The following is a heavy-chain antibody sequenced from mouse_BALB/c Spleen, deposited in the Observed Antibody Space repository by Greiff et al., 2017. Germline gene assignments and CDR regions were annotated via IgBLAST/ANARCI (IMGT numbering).Heavy chain of an antibody. CDR2: IYPSDSYT. CDR3: ARGDYGNFDY. CDR1: GYTFTSYW. V-gene: IGHV1-69*02. J-gene: IGHJ2*01. D-gene: IGHD2-4*01. Sequence: VQLQQPGAELVRPGASVKLSCKASGYTFTSYWINWVKQRPGQGLEWIGNIYPSDSYTNYNQKFKDKATLTVDKSSSTAYMQLSSPTSEDSAVYYCARGDYGNFDYWGQGTTLTVSS.